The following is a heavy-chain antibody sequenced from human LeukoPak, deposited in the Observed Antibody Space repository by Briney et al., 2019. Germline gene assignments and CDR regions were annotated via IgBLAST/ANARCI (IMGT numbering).Heavy chain of an antibody. D-gene: IGHD1-26*01. Sequence: ASVKVSCKASGYTFTGYYMHWVRQAPGQGLEWMGWMNPNSGNTGYAQKFQGRVTMTRNTSISTAYMELSSLRSEDTAVYYCAIVAWGAPYYFDYWGQGTLVTVSS. CDR2: MNPNSGNT. CDR1: GYTFTGYY. V-gene: IGHV1-8*02. CDR3: AIVAWGAPYYFDY. J-gene: IGHJ4*02.